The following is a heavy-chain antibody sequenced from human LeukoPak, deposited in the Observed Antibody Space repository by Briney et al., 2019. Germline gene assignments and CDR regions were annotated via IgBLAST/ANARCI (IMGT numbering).Heavy chain of an antibody. Sequence: GGSLRLSCAASGFTFSSYWMHWVRQAPGKGLVWVSRINSDGSSTSYADSVKGRFTISRDNAKNTLYLQMNSLRAEDTAVYYCARATTYDISTGYFDYWGQGTLVTVSS. J-gene: IGHJ4*02. V-gene: IGHV3-74*01. D-gene: IGHD3-9*01. CDR3: ARATTYDISTGYFDY. CDR1: GFTFSSYW. CDR2: INSDGSST.